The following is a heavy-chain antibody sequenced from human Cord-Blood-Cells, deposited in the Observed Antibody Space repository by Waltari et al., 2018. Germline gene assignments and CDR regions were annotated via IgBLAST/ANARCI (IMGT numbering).Heavy chain of an antibody. CDR1: GFTFSSYG. J-gene: IGHJ4*02. Sequence: QVQLVESGGGVVQHGRSLRLSCAASGFTFSSYGMHWVRQAPGKGLEWVAVIWYDGSNNYYADSVKGRFTISRDNSKNTLYLQMNSLRAEDTAVYYCARHAVAAAAYDYWGQGTLVTVSS. V-gene: IGHV3-33*01. CDR3: ARHAVAAAAYDY. CDR2: IWYDGSNN. D-gene: IGHD6-13*01.